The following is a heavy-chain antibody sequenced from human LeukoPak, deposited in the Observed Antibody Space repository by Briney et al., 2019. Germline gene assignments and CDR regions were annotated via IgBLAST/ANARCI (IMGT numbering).Heavy chain of an antibody. CDR3: ARDWYCSSSICYTDRNWFDP. D-gene: IGHD2-2*02. Sequence: GGSLRLSCAASGFTFATYAMSWVRQPPGKGLEWVSSISGSADITYYADSVKGRFTISRDNSKNTLYLQMNSLRAEDTAVYYCARDWYCSSSICYTDRNWFDPWGQGTLVTVSS. J-gene: IGHJ5*02. CDR1: GFTFATYA. CDR2: ISGSADIT. V-gene: IGHV3-23*01.